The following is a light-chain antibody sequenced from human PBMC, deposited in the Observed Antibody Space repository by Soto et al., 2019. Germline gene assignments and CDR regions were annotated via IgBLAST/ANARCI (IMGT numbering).Light chain of an antibody. CDR1: SSNVGNNY. CDR3: GTWDSSLSAGV. CDR2: DNN. J-gene: IGLJ2*01. V-gene: IGLV1-51*01. Sequence: QSALTQPPSVSAAPGQKVTISCSGRSSNVGNNYISWYQQLPGTAPKLLIYDNNKRPSGIPDRFSGSKSGTSATLGITGLQTGDEADYYCGTWDSSLSAGVVGGGTKLTVL.